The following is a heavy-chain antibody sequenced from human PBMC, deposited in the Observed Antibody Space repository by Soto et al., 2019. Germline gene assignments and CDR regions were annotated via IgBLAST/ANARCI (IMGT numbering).Heavy chain of an antibody. CDR2: ISYDGSNK. Sequence: QVQLVESGGGVVQPGRSLRLSYAASGFTFSSYGMHWVRQAPGKGLEWVAVISYDGSNKYYADSVKGRLTISRDNSKNTLYLQMNSLRAEDTAVYYCAKDITVAGSRWGYYYYYGLDVWGQGTTVTVSS. CDR1: GFTFSSYG. CDR3: AKDITVAGSRWGYYYYYGLDV. J-gene: IGHJ6*02. V-gene: IGHV3-30*18. D-gene: IGHD6-19*01.